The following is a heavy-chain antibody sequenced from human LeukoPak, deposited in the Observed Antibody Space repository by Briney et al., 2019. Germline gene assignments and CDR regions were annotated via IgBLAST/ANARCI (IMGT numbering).Heavy chain of an antibody. CDR3: ARDLYSSATDLYSSAWTGAFDV. J-gene: IGHJ3*01. D-gene: IGHD6-19*01. CDR2: INPNSGGT. Sequence: ASVKVSCKTSGYTFTGYYMFWVRQAPGQGLEWMAWINPNSGGTNYARRFQGRVTLTRDTSIATAYMELSSLKSDDTAVYFCARDLYSSATDLYSSAWTGAFDVWGQGTMVTVSS. V-gene: IGHV1-2*02. CDR1: GYTFTGYY.